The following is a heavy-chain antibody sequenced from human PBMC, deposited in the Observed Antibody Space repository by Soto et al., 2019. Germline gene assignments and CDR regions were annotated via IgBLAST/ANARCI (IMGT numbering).Heavy chain of an antibody. CDR2: IRSQPYGGTA. CDR1: GFPFGNFL. CDR3: IGSFPF. Sequence: GGSLRLSCTASGFPFGNFLMSWFRQAPGKGMEWVGFIRSQPYGGTAEYAASVRGRFTISGDDSKGIAYLQMNSLQTEDSGVYYCIGSFPFWGQGTLVTVSS. V-gene: IGHV3-49*03. D-gene: IGHD3-10*01. J-gene: IGHJ4*02.